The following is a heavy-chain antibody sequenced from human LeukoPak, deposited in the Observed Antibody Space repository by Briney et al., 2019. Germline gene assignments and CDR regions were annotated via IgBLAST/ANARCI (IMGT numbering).Heavy chain of an antibody. D-gene: IGHD3-22*01. V-gene: IGHV4-39*07. J-gene: IGHJ3*02. CDR3: AKSNGYGLIGI. CDR1: SGSISTINYY. Sequence: SETLSLTCTVSSGSISTINYYWGWVRQPPGKALGWIGNIFYSGITYNSPSLKSRVTISLDTDRNQFSLKLNSVTAADAAVYYCAKSNGYGLIGIWGQETMVTVSS. CDR2: IFYSGIT.